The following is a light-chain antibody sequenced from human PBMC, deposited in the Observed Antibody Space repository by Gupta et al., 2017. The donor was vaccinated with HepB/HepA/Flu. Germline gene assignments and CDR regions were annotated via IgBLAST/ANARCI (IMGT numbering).Light chain of an antibody. CDR2: KAS. Sequence: DIQLTQSPSTLSASVVDRVTITCRSRQSIGKWLAWYQQKPGKAPKLLIYKASTLVSGVPSRFSGSGFGTEFTLTISSLKPDDFATYYCQQYDTVPRTFGKGTKVEIK. CDR3: QQYDTVPRT. J-gene: IGKJ1*01. CDR1: QSIGKW. V-gene: IGKV1-5*03.